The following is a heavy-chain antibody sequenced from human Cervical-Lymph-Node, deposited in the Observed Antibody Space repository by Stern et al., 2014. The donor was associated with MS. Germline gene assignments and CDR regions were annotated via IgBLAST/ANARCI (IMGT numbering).Heavy chain of an antibody. J-gene: IGHJ4*02. CDR2: INPRGGGT. D-gene: IGHD5-18*01. V-gene: IGHV1-46*03. Sequence: VQLLESGAEVKKPGASVKVSCKASGYTFTSYQMHWVRQAPGHGLEWMGKINPRGGGTSYAQKFQGRVTMTRDASTSTVYMELSSLRSEDTAVYYCARRGYTYGFDYWGQGTLVTVSS. CDR1: GYTFTSYQ. CDR3: ARRGYTYGFDY.